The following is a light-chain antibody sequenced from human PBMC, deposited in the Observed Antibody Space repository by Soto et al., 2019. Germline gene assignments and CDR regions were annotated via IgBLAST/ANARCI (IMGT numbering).Light chain of an antibody. CDR2: GAS. V-gene: IGKV1-27*01. CDR1: QGIVTY. J-gene: IGKJ1*01. Sequence: IQMTQSPSSLSASVGDRITITCRASQGIVTYLAWYQQKLGKVPNLLIFGASTLYSGVSSRFSGSGSGTDFTLTISSLQPEDVGTYYCQKYDNAPWTFGQGTRVEIK. CDR3: QKYDNAPWT.